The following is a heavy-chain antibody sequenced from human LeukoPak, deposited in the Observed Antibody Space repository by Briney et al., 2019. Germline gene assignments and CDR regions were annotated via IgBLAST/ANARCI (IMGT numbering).Heavy chain of an antibody. Sequence: GASVKVSCKASGYTFTSYGISWVRQAPGQGLEWMGWISAYNGNTNYAQKLQGRVTMTTDTSTSTAYMELRSLRSDDTAVYYCARDRTAPAALDFDYWGQGTLVTVSS. CDR1: GYTFTSYG. CDR3: ARDRTAPAALDFDY. J-gene: IGHJ4*02. D-gene: IGHD2-2*01. CDR2: ISAYNGNT. V-gene: IGHV1-18*04.